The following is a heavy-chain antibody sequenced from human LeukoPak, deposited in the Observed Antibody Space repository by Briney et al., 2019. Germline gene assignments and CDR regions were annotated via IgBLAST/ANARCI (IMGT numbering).Heavy chain of an antibody. Sequence: ASVKVSCKASGYTLTSYAIQWVRQAPGQRLEWMGWINAGNGNTKYSQKFQGRVTITRDTSASTAYMELSSLRSEDTAVYYCARDRTIFGVVPTSMDVWGQGTTVTVSS. CDR1: GYTLTSYA. CDR2: INAGNGNT. J-gene: IGHJ6*02. D-gene: IGHD3-3*01. V-gene: IGHV1-3*01. CDR3: ARDRTIFGVVPTSMDV.